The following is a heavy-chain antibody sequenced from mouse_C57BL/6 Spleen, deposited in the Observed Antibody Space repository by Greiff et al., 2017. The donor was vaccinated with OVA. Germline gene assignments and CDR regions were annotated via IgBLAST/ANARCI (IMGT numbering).Heavy chain of an antibody. Sequence: QVQLQQPGAELVKPGASVKVSCKASGYTFTSYWMHWVKQRPGQGLEWIGRIHPSDSDTNYNQKFKGKATLTVDKSSSTAYMQLSGLTSEDSAVYYCAIADYYGSSQSYWYFDVWGTGTTVTVSS. CDR2: IHPSDSDT. D-gene: IGHD1-1*01. V-gene: IGHV1-74*01. J-gene: IGHJ1*03. CDR1: GYTFTSYW. CDR3: AIADYYGSSQSYWYFDV.